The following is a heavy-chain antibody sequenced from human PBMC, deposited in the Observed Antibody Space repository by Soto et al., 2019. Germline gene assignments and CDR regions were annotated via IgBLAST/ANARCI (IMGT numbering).Heavy chain of an antibody. J-gene: IGHJ4*02. CDR2: MNPNSGNT. CDR1: GYTFTSYD. D-gene: IGHD6-13*01. Sequence: ASVKVSCRASGYTFTSYDINWVRQATGQGFEWMGWMNPNSGNTGYAQKFQGRVTMTRNSSISTAYMELSSLRSEDTAVYYCARDYLAATGTPGLWGQGTLVTVSS. V-gene: IGHV1-8*01. CDR3: ARDYLAATGTPGL.